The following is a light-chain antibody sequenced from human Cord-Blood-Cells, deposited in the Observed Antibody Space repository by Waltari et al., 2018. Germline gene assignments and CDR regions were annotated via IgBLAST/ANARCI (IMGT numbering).Light chain of an antibody. J-gene: IGLJ1*01. V-gene: IGLV3-1*01. CDR3: QAWDSSYV. CDR1: KLGDKY. CDR2: QDS. Sequence: SYELTQPPSVSVSPGQTASITRSGDKLGDKYACWYQQKPGQSPVLVIYQDSKRPSGIPERFSGSNSGNTATLTISGTQAMDEADYYCQAWDSSYVFGTGTKVTVL.